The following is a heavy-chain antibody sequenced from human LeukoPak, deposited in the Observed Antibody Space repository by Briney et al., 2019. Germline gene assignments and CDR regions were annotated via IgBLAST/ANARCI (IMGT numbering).Heavy chain of an antibody. CDR3: ARERPSGLRLGELSPLHY. V-gene: IGHV3-53*05. D-gene: IGHD3-16*02. Sequence: GGSLRLSCAASGFIFSNYWMSWVRQAPGKGLEWVSVIYSGGSTYYADSVKGRFTISRDNSKNTLYLQMNSLRSEDTAVYYCARERPSGLRLGELSPLHYWGQGTLVTVSS. CDR1: GFIFSNYW. J-gene: IGHJ4*02. CDR2: IYSGGST.